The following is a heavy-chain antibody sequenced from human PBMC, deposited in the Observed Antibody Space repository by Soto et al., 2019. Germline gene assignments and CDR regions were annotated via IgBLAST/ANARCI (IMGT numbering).Heavy chain of an antibody. CDR1: VYSFTSYW. CDR3: ARLPVTYYFDY. D-gene: IGHD4-17*01. V-gene: IGHV5-51*01. CDR2: IYPGDSDT. Sequence: GESLKISCKGSVYSFTSYWIGWVRQMPGKGLEWMGIIYPGDSDTTYSPSFQGQVTISAGKSISTAYLQWSSLKASDTAMYYCARLPVTYYFDYWGQGTLVTVSS. J-gene: IGHJ4*02.